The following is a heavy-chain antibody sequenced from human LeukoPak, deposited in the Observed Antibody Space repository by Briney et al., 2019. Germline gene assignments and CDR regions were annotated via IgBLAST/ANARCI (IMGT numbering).Heavy chain of an antibody. CDR3: ARDKSRTMVRGVIRTYYFDY. D-gene: IGHD3-10*01. CDR2: ISSSSSYI. CDR1: RFTFSSYS. J-gene: IGHJ4*02. Sequence: GGSLRLSCAASRFTFSSYSMNWVRQAPGQGLEWGSSISSSSSYIYSADSVKGRFTISRDNAKNSLYLQMNSLRAEDTAVYYCARDKSRTMVRGVIRTYYFDYWGQGTLVTVSS. V-gene: IGHV3-21*01.